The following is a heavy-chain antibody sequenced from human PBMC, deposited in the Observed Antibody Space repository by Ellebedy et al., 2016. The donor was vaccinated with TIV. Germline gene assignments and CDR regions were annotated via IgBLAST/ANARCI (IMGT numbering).Heavy chain of an antibody. CDR1: GFTISRHW. Sequence: PGGSLRLSCAASGFTISRHWMSWVRQGPGKGLGWVANINQDGGEKNYVDSVRGRFTISRDNAKNSLYLQMNSLRAEDTAVYYCARLIGGTCQCAFDIWGQGTMVTVSS. CDR2: INQDGGEK. CDR3: ARLIGGTCQCAFDI. D-gene: IGHD2-15*01. V-gene: IGHV3-7*01. J-gene: IGHJ3*02.